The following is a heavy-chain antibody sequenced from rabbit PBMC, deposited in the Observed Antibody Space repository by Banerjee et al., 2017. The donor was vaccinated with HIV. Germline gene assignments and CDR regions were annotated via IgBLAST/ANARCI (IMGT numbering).Heavy chain of an antibody. Sequence: QEQLEESGGGLVQPGGSLKLSCTASGFSLSSNDMNWVRQAPGKGLEWIGTIYADGSGTSDYATWVSGRFTISRSTSLNTVTLQMTSLTAADTATYFCAREFGSGYDFKLWGPGTLVTVS. J-gene: IGHJ4*01. D-gene: IGHD1-1*01. CDR2: IYADGSGTS. V-gene: IGHV1S47*01. CDR3: AREFGSGYDFKL. CDR1: GFSLSSND.